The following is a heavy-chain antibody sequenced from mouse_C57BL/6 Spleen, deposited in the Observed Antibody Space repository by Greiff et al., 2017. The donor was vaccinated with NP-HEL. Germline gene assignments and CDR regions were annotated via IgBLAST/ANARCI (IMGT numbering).Heavy chain of an antibody. CDR1: GYAFSSYW. J-gene: IGHJ2*01. V-gene: IGHV1-80*01. Sequence: QVQLQQSGAELVKPGASVKISCKASGYAFSSYWMNWVKQRPGKGLEWIGQIYPGDGDINYNGKFKGKATLTADKSSSTAYMQLSSLTSEDSAVYFCARYGGTRRYFDYWGQGTTLTVSS. CDR2: IYPGDGDI. D-gene: IGHD1-1*02. CDR3: ARYGGTRRYFDY.